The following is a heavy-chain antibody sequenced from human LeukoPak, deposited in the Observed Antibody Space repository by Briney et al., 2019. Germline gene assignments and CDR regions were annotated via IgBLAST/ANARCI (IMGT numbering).Heavy chain of an antibody. CDR1: VYTLTELS. V-gene: IGHV1-24*01. Sequence: ASVKVSCEVSVYTLTELSMHWVRQAPGKGLEWMGGFDPEDGETIYAQKYQGRVTMTENTSTDTAYMELSSLRSEDTAVYYCATNRWFGELLFDYWGQGTLVTVSS. CDR3: ATNRWFGELLFDY. CDR2: FDPEDGET. D-gene: IGHD3-10*01. J-gene: IGHJ4*02.